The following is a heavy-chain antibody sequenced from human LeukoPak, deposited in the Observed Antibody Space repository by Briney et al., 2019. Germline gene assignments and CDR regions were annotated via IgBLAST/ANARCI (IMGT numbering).Heavy chain of an antibody. J-gene: IGHJ3*01. CDR2: INLSGHT. CDR1: SYSIPSGYY. Sequence: SETLSLTCSVSSYSIPSGYYWGWIRQPPGKGLEWIGSINLSGHTYYNPSLKSRVTISVDTSKNQFSLKLSSVTAADTAMYYCARRLLGYCSGGSCYSGYFQHWGQGTMVTVSS. CDR3: ARRLLGYCSGGSCYSGYFQH. V-gene: IGHV4-38-2*02. D-gene: IGHD2-15*01.